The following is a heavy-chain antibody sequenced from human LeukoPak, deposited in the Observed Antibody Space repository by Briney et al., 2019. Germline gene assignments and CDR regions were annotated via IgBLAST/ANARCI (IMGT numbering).Heavy chain of an antibody. V-gene: IGHV1-2*02. CDR2: INPNSGGT. J-gene: IGHJ4*02. CDR3: ARTLTMVRGVIYGSYFDY. Sequence: ASVKVSCKASGYTFTGYYMHWVRQAPGHGLEWMGWINPNSGGTNYAQKFQGRVTMTRDTSISTAYMELSRLRSDDTAVYYCARTLTMVRGVIYGSYFDYWGQGTLVTVSS. D-gene: IGHD3-10*01. CDR1: GYTFTGYY.